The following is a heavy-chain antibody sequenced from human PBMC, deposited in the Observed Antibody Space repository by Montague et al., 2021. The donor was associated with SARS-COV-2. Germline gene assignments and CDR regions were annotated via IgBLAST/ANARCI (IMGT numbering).Heavy chain of an antibody. CDR2: MSNSNSYI. V-gene: IGHV3-21*01. D-gene: IGHD3-22*01. CDR1: GFTFSSYS. CDR3: ARAAWGYYDSSGYLDY. J-gene: IGHJ4*02. Sequence: SLRLSCAASGFTFSSYSMNWVRQAPGKGLEWVSSMSNSNSYIYYADSVKGRFTISRDNAKNSLYLQMNSLRAEDTAVYYCARAAWGYYDSSGYLDYWGQGTLATGPS.